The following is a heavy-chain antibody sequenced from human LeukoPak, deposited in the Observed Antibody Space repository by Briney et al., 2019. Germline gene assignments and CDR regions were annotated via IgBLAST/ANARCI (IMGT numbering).Heavy chain of an antibody. V-gene: IGHV3-7*01. CDR2: INRDGSEK. CDR3: ARDAWASDC. Sequence: GGSLRLSCAATEFTFSSYWMSWVRQAPWQGLEWVANINRDGSEKYYADSVKGRFTISRDNGKNSLYLQMNSLRAEDTAVYYCARDAWASDCWGQGTLVTVSS. J-gene: IGHJ4*02. CDR1: EFTFSSYW.